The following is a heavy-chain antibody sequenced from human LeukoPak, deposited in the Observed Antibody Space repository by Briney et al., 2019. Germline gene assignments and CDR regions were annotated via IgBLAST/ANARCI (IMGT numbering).Heavy chain of an antibody. CDR1: GYIFTSYY. Sequence: ASVKVSCKASGYIFTSYYMHWLRQAPGQGLEWMGWISAYNGNTNYAQKLQGRVTMTTDTSTSTAYMELRSLRSDDTAVYYCARGIQLWSSWFDPWGQGTLVTVSS. V-gene: IGHV1-18*04. CDR2: ISAYNGNT. CDR3: ARGIQLWSSWFDP. J-gene: IGHJ5*02. D-gene: IGHD5-18*01.